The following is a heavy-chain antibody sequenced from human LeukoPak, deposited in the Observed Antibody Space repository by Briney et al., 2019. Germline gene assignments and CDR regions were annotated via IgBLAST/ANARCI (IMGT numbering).Heavy chain of an antibody. CDR3: AKDARGYSTDY. Sequence: HGGSLRLSCAASGFTFSDYYMSWIRQAPGKGLEWVSYISSSGSTIYYADSVKGRFTISRDNSKNTLYLQMNSLRAEDTAVYYCAKDARGYSTDYWGQGTLVTVSS. CDR2: ISSSGSTI. V-gene: IGHV3-11*01. D-gene: IGHD6-13*01. CDR1: GFTFSDYY. J-gene: IGHJ4*02.